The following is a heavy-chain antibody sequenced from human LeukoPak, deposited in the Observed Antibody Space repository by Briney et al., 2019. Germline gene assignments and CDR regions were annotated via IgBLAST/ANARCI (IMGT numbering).Heavy chain of an antibody. CDR1: GYTFTSYA. Sequence: VASVKVSCKASGYTFTSYAMNWVRQAPGQGLEWMGWINTNTGNPTYAQGFTGRFVFSLDTSVSTAYLQISSLKAEDTAVYYCARTSGWYGYYYYMDVWGKGTTVTVSS. J-gene: IGHJ6*03. V-gene: IGHV7-4-1*02. CDR2: INTNTGNP. CDR3: ARTSGWYGYYYYMDV. D-gene: IGHD6-19*01.